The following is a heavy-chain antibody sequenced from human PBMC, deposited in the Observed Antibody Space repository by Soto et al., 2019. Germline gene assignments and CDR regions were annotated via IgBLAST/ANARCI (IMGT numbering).Heavy chain of an antibody. D-gene: IGHD2-15*01. CDR2: ISSSSSTI. CDR1: GFTFSSYS. Sequence: EVQLVESGGGLVQPGGSLRLSCAASGFTFSSYSMNWVRQAPGKGLEWVSYISSSSSTIYYADAMKGRFTISRDNAKNSLYLQMNSLRDEDTAVYYCARDRRRVHCSGGSCYGMGSYGMDVWGQGTTVTVSS. CDR3: ARDRRRVHCSGGSCYGMGSYGMDV. J-gene: IGHJ6*02. V-gene: IGHV3-48*02.